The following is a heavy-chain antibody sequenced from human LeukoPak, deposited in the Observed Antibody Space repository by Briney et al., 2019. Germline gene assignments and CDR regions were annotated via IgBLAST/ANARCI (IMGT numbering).Heavy chain of an antibody. CDR2: IYPADSHT. CDR1: GYNFISNW. CDR3: ARTDCSSTDCYLFDY. D-gene: IGHD2-2*01. J-gene: IGHJ4*02. Sequence: GESLKISCKGSGYNFISNWIAWVRQMPGKGLEWMGIIYPADSHTRYSPSFQGQVTISADKSISTAYLQWSSLEASDTAMYYRARTDCSSTDCYLFDYWGQGTVVTVSP. V-gene: IGHV5-51*01.